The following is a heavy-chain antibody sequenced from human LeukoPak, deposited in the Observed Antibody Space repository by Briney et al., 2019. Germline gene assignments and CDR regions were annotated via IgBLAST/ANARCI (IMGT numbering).Heavy chain of an antibody. CDR2: IYAGGNT. CDR3: ARVAWDGYYDDGN. Sequence: GGSLRLSCAASGFTVSNTYMSWGRQAPGEGLQWVSLIYAGGNTFYADSVKGRFTISRDNSKNTLYLQMNSLRAEDTAVYFCARVAWDGYYDDGNWGQGTLVTVSS. D-gene: IGHD4-17*01. CDR1: GFTVSNTY. V-gene: IGHV3-53*01. J-gene: IGHJ4*02.